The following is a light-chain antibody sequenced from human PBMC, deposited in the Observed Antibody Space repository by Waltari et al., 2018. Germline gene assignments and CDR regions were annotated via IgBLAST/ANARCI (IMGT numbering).Light chain of an antibody. CDR1: HSISKF. J-gene: IGKJ1*01. CDR3: QQRTDWLWT. CDR2: DAS. V-gene: IGKV3-11*01. Sequence: EVVLTQSPATLSLSPGDRAPLSCRASHSISKFLAWYQQRPGQAHRLLIYDASDRPPGIPARFSGSGSGTDFTLTISSLEPEDFAVYYCQQRTDWLWTFGQGTKVEIK.